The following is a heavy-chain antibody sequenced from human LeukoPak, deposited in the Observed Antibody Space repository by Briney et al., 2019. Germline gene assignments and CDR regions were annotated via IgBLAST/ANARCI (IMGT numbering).Heavy chain of an antibody. CDR1: GYTFTSYD. V-gene: IGHV1-18*01. CDR2: ISAYNGNT. CDR3: ARLSGRGYFDWLFSKEPFDY. D-gene: IGHD3-9*01. J-gene: IGHJ4*02. Sequence: ASVKVSCKASGYTFTSYDIDWVRQATGQGLEWMGWISAYNGNTNYAQKLQGRVTMTTDTSTSTAYMELRSLRSDDTAVYYCARLSGRGYFDWLFSKEPFDYWGQGTLVTVSS.